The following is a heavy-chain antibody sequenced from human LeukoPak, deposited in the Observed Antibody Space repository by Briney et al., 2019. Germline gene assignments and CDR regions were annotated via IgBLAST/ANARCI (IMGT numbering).Heavy chain of an antibody. V-gene: IGHV4-39*01. CDR3: ARQASSRTFDY. D-gene: IGHD6-19*01. J-gene: IGHJ4*02. Sequence: PSETLSLTCTVSGGSISGSSYYWGWIRQPPGKGLEWIGSIYYSGSTYYNPSLKSRVTISVDTSKNQFSLKLSSVTAADTAVYYCARQASSRTFDYWGQGTLVTVSS. CDR2: IYYSGST. CDR1: GGSISGSSYY.